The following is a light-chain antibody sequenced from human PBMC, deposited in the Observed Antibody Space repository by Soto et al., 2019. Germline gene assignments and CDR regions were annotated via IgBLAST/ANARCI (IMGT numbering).Light chain of an antibody. CDR3: AAWDDSLNAVV. CDR1: ASNLGGNP. J-gene: IGLJ2*01. V-gene: IGLV1-44*01. CDR2: TNH. Sequence: QSVLTQPPSVSGTPGQKVSISCSGSASNLGGNPVNWYQHLPGAAPKLLIYTNHQRPSGVPDRFSGSKSGTSASRAISGLRSEDEADFYCAAWDDSLNAVVFGGGTKLTVL.